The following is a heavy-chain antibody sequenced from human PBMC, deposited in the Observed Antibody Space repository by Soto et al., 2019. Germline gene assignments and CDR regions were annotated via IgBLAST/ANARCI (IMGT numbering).Heavy chain of an antibody. Sequence: ASVKVSCKASGYTFTGPYIYWIRQAPGQGLEWMGWIDPNSGGTELAQQFQGRVTLTRATSLSTVYMELNSLRSDDTGVYYCARDLRTHSHGVDVWGQGTAVTVSS. CDR3: ARDLRTHSHGVDV. CDR2: IDPNSGGT. J-gene: IGHJ6*02. V-gene: IGHV1-2*02. D-gene: IGHD1-26*01. CDR1: GYTFTGPY.